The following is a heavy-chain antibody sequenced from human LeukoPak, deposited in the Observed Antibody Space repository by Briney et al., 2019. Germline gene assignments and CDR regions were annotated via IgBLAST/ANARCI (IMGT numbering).Heavy chain of an antibody. CDR3: ARDPGERATGFDY. CDR1: GGSFSGYY. J-gene: IGHJ4*02. Sequence: SETLSLTCAVYGGSFSGYYWSWIRQPPGKGLEWIGEINHSGSTNYNPSLKSRVTISVDTSKNQFSLKLSSVTAADTAVYYCARDPGERATGFDYWGQGTLVTVSS. D-gene: IGHD1-26*01. CDR2: INHSGST. V-gene: IGHV4-34*01.